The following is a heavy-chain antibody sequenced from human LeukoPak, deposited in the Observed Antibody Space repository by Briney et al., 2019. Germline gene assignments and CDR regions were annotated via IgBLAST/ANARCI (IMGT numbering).Heavy chain of an antibody. CDR3: ARETAMALFDY. D-gene: IGHD5-18*01. V-gene: IGHV3-30*04. CDR2: ISYDGSNK. J-gene: IGHJ4*02. CDR1: GFTFSSYA. Sequence: GGSLRLSCAASGFTFSSYAMHWVRQAPGKGLEWVAVISYDGSNKYYANSVKGRFTISRDNSKNTLYLQMNSLRAEDTAVYYCARETAMALFDYWGQGTLVTVSS.